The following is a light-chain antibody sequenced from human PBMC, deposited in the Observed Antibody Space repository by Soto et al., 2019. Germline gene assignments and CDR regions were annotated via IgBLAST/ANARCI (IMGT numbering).Light chain of an antibody. CDR2: GAS. Sequence: EIVLTQSPGTLSLSPGERATLSCRASQSVTSSDLAWYQQKPGQAPRLLIYGASSRATGIPDRFSGSGSGIDFTLTISRLELEDFAVYYCQQYGNSRTFGQGTKVEIK. CDR1: QSVTSSD. J-gene: IGKJ1*01. CDR3: QQYGNSRT. V-gene: IGKV3-20*01.